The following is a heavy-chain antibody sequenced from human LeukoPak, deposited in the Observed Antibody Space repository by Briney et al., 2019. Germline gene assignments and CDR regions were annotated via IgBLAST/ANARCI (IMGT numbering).Heavy chain of an antibody. D-gene: IGHD3-10*01. CDR3: ARERRYNYYGSGSYEN. CDR2: INPNSGGT. J-gene: IGHJ4*02. Sequence: GASVKVSCKASGYTFTGYYMHWVRQAPGQGLEWMGLINPNSGGTNYAQKFQGRVTMTRDTSISTAYMELSRLRSDDTAVYYCARERRYNYYGSGSYENWGQGTLVTVSS. V-gene: IGHV1-2*02. CDR1: GYTFTGYY.